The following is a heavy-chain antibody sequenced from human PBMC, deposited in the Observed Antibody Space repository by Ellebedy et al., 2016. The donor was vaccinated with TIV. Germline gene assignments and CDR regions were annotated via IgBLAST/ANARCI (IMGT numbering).Heavy chain of an antibody. CDR2: ISGSGGST. D-gene: IGHD6-19*01. J-gene: IGHJ4*02. Sequence: PGGSLRLSCAASGFTFSSYAMSWVRQAPGKGLEWVSAISGSGGSTYYADSVKGRFTISRDNSKNTLYLQMNSLRAEDTGIYYCARRQQWLETRGFDYWGQGTLVTVSS. V-gene: IGHV3-23*01. CDR3: ARRQQWLETRGFDY. CDR1: GFTFSSYA.